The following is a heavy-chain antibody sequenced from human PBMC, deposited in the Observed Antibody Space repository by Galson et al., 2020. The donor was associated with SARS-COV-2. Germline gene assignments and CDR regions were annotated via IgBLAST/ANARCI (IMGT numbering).Heavy chain of an antibody. Sequence: GESLKISCAASGFTFSSYGMHWVRQAPGKGLEWVAVIWYDGNNKYYADSVKGRFTISRDNSKSTLYLQMNSLRAEDTAVYYCARGDYDFWSGLDYWGQGTLVTVSS. J-gene: IGHJ4*02. D-gene: IGHD3-3*01. CDR3: ARGDYDFWSGLDY. CDR1: GFTFSSYG. V-gene: IGHV3-33*01. CDR2: IWYDGNNK.